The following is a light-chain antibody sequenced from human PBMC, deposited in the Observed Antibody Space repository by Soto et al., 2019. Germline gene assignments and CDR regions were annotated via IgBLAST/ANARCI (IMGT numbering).Light chain of an antibody. Sequence: ETVMTQSPATLSVSPGERATLSCRASQSVSTNLAWYQQKPGQSPRLLIYGSSPRATGIPARFSGSGSGTEFTLTISSLQSEHSAVYYCQQSYTSPTTFGQGTRLEI. CDR2: GSS. CDR1: QSVSTN. J-gene: IGKJ5*01. V-gene: IGKV3-15*01. CDR3: QQSYTSPTT.